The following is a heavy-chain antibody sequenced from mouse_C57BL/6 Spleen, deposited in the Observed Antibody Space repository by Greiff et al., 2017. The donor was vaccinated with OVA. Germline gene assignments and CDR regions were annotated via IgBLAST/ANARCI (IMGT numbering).Heavy chain of an antibody. CDR3: AVIYYDYDDYAMDY. D-gene: IGHD2-4*01. V-gene: IGHV3-6*01. Sequence: EVQLQQSGPGLVKPSQSLSLTCSVTGYSITSGYYWNWIRQFPGNKLEWMGYISYDGSNNYNPSLKNRISITRDTSKNQFFLKLNSVTTEDTATYYCAVIYYDYDDYAMDYWGQGTSVTVSS. J-gene: IGHJ4*01. CDR2: ISYDGSN. CDR1: GYSITSGYY.